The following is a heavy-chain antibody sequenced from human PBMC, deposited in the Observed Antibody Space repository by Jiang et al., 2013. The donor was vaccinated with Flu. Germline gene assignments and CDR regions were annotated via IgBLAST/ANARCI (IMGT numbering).Heavy chain of an antibody. CDR2: ISAYNGNT. V-gene: IGHV1-18*01. D-gene: IGHD2-15*01. CDR3: ARWGGYRENWFDP. J-gene: IGHJ5*02. Sequence: ISAYNGNTNYAQKLQGRVTMTTDTSTSTAYMELRSLRSDDTAVYYCARWGGYRENWFDPWGQGTLVTVSS.